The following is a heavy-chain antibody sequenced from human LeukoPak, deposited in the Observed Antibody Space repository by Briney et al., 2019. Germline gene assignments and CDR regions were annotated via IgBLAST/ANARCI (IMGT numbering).Heavy chain of an antibody. CDR2: IYHSGSA. V-gene: IGHV4-39*07. J-gene: IGHJ4*02. CDR3: ARGSDSSGYRFDY. D-gene: IGHD3-22*01. Sequence: PSETLSLTCTVSGGSISSSSYYWGWIRQPPGKGLEWIGEIYHSGSANYNPSLKSRVTISVDKSKNQFSLKLSSVTAADTAVYYCARGSDSSGYRFDYWGQGTLVTVSS. CDR1: GGSISSSSYY.